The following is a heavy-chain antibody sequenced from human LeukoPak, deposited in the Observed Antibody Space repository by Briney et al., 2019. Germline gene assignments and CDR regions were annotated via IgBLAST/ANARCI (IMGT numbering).Heavy chain of an antibody. V-gene: IGHV3-30-3*02. D-gene: IGHD2/OR15-2a*01. CDR2: ISYDGSNK. J-gene: IGHJ1*01. CDR1: GFTFSNYA. CDR3: AKNFYFQH. Sequence: GGSLRLSCAASGFTFSNYAMHWVRQAPGKGLEWVAVISYDGSNKYYADSVKGRFTISRDNSKNTLYLQMNSLRAEDTAVYYCAKNFYFQHWGQGTLVTVSS.